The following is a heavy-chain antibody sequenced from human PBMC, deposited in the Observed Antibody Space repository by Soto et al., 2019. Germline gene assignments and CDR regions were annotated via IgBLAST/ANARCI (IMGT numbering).Heavy chain of an antibody. Sequence: EVQLVESGGGLVKPGGSLRLSCVGSGLTLSDAWMNWVRQIPGKGPECVGRIKTKSDGAVTDYAALAKGRFTISRDDSENTVYLQMNSLKTEDTAVYYCAREWFGDFVWGQGTLVTVSS. D-gene: IGHD3-10*01. CDR1: GLTLSDAW. J-gene: IGHJ4*02. CDR2: IKTKSDGAVT. V-gene: IGHV3-15*05. CDR3: AREWFGDFV.